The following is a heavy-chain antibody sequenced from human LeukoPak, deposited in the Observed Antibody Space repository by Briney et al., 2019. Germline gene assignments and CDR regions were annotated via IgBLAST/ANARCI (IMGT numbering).Heavy chain of an antibody. CDR3: ARAADSSAYAAFDI. V-gene: IGHV4-4*07. D-gene: IGHD3-22*01. CDR2: IYTSGST. CDR1: GGSISRYY. Sequence: SETLSLTCTVSGGSISRYYWSWIRQPAGKGLEWIGRIYTSGSTNYNPSLKSRVTMSIDTSKNQFSLKLSSVTAADTAVYYCARAADSSAYAAFDIWGQGTLVTVSS. J-gene: IGHJ3*02.